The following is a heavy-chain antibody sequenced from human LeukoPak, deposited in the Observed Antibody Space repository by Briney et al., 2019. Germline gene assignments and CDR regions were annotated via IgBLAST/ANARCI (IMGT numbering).Heavy chain of an antibody. V-gene: IGHV3-21*01. CDR3: ARDPTRNYYDSSGYYSDY. J-gene: IGHJ4*02. CDR1: GFTFSSYS. CDR2: ISSSSSYI. D-gene: IGHD3-22*01. Sequence: GGSLRLSCAASGFTFSSYSMNWVRQAPGKGLEWVSSISSSSSYIYYADSVKGRFTISRDNAKNSLYLQMNSLRAEDTAVYYCARDPTRNYYDSSGYYSDYWGQGTLVTVSS.